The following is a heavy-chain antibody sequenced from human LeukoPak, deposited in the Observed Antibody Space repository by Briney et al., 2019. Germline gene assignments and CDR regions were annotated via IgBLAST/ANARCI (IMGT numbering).Heavy chain of an antibody. D-gene: IGHD4-17*01. CDR1: GFTFGSYA. V-gene: IGHV3-23*01. CDR3: AKARVNYGDYSSFDY. Sequence: GGSLRLSCAASGFTFGSYAMSWVRQAPGKGLEWVSAISGSGGSTYYADSVKGRFTISRDNSKNTLYLQMNSLRAEDTAVYYCAKARVNYGDYSSFDYWGQGTLVTVSS. J-gene: IGHJ4*02. CDR2: ISGSGGST.